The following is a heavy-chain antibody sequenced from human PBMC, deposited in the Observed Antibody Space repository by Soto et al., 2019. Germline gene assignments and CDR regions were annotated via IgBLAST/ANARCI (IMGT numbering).Heavy chain of an antibody. CDR2: IYPGGVNI. V-gene: IGHV1-46*03. Sequence: QVQLVQSGAEVKKPGASVKVSCKAIGYSFTSHYMHWVRQAPGQGLEWMGTIYPGGVNIGYAQKCKGRVTITQEPSPXTGYMELNSLTSEDTAVYYCARDQSWHDLVWRFDPWGQGTLVTVSS. J-gene: IGHJ5*02. D-gene: IGHD1-1*01. CDR1: GYSFTSHY. CDR3: ARDQSWHDLVWRFDP.